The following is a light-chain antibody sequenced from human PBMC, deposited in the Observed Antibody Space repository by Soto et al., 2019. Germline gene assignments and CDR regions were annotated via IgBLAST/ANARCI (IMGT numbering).Light chain of an antibody. CDR2: EVN. Sequence: QYALTQPPSASGSPGQSVSISCTGISSDVGDYNYVSWYQQHPGKAPKLMIYEVNKRPSGVPDRFSGSKSGNTASLTVSGLQAEDEADYYCSSYGGTNNFVFGTGTKLTVL. CDR3: SSYGGTNNFV. CDR1: SSDVGDYNY. V-gene: IGLV2-8*01. J-gene: IGLJ1*01.